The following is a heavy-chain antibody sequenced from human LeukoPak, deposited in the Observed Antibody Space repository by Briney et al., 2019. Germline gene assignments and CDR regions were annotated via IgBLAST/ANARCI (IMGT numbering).Heavy chain of an antibody. V-gene: IGHV3-15*01. CDR3: TTDNRLSTSTRNYTGCFDP. Sequence: PGGSLRLSCSASGLTFSNACMSWVRQAPGKGLEWVGFIKRKSDGGKTDYAANVQGRVTITRDDSKNTKYLQINSLKTEDTAVYYCTTDNRLSTSTRNYTGCFDPWGQGTLVTVSS. CDR2: IKRKSDGGKT. D-gene: IGHD2-2*01. J-gene: IGHJ5*02. CDR1: GLTFSNAC.